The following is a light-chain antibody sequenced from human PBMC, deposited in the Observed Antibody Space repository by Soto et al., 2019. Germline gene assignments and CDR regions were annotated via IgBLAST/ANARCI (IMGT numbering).Light chain of an antibody. CDR3: QQYGSSPWT. CDR2: AAS. J-gene: IGKJ1*01. CDR1: QSVSSRS. V-gene: IGKV3-20*01. Sequence: EIVLTQSPGTLSLSPGERATLSCRASQSVSSRSLAWFQQKPGQAPRLLIYAASSRATGIPDRFNGSGFGTDFTLTISRLEPEDFAVYYCQQYGSSPWTFGQGTKVEIK.